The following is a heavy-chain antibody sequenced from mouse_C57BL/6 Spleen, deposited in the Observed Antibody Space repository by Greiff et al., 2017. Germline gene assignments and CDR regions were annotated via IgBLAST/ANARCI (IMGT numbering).Heavy chain of an antibody. CDR2: IDPNSGGT. CDR1: GYTFTSYW. CDR3: ARSWGSSSWYFDV. J-gene: IGHJ1*03. V-gene: IGHV1-72*01. Sequence: QVQLQQPGAELVKPGASVKLSCKASGYTFTSYWMPWVQQRPGRGLEWIGRIDPNSGGTKYNEKFKSKATLTVDKPSITAYMQLSSLTSEDSAVYYCARSWGSSSWYFDVWGTGTTVTVSS. D-gene: IGHD1-1*01.